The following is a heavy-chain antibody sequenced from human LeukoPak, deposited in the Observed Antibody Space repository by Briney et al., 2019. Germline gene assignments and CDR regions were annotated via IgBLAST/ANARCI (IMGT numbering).Heavy chain of an antibody. CDR3: VRESYCSGGSCYSGRPFDI. D-gene: IGHD2-15*01. V-gene: IGHV3-74*01. CDR1: GFTFSRSS. CDR2: INTDGSRT. J-gene: IGHJ3*02. Sequence: GGSLRLSCAASGFTFSRSSMNWVRQVPGKGPVWVSRINTDGSRTTYADSVKGRFTISRDNAKNTLNLQMNSLRAEDTAVYYCVRESYCSGGSCYSGRPFDIWGQGTMVTVSS.